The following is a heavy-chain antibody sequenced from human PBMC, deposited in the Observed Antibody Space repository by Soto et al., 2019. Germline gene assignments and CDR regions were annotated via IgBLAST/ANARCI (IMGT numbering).Heavy chain of an antibody. CDR1: GFTFDDYA. Sequence: EVQLVESGGGLVQPGRSLRLSCAASGFTFDDYAMHWVRQAPGKGLAWVSGISWNSGSIGYADSVKGRFTISRDNAKNSLYLQMKSLRAEDTALYYCANDKAAYYAFWSGYGPFDYGGQGTLVTVSS. J-gene: IGHJ4*02. D-gene: IGHD3-3*01. V-gene: IGHV3-9*01. CDR2: ISWNSGSI. CDR3: ANDKAAYYAFWSGYGPFDY.